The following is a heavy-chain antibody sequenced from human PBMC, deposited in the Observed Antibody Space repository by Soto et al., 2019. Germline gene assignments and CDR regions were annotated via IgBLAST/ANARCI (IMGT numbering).Heavy chain of an antibody. CDR1: GGSISSSTYS. CDR2: IYSSGST. CDR3: ASLISGYVKS. D-gene: IGHD5-12*01. V-gene: IGHV4-39*01. J-gene: IGHJ4*02. Sequence: PSETLSLTCTVSGGSISSSTYSWGWIRQPPGKGLEWIATIYSSGSTFYNPSLNSRVTISVDTSKNQFSLKLSSVTAADTDLYYYASLISGYVKSWGQGTLVTVSS.